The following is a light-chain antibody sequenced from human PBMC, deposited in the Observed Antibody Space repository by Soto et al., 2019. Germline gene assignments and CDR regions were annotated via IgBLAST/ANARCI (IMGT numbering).Light chain of an antibody. CDR1: QSINNY. CDR3: QQSLTMPIT. J-gene: IGKJ5*01. CDR2: SAS. Sequence: DIQMTQSPAALAVSVGDRVTSTCRASQSINNYLNWYLQRPGQAPKLLIRSASTLQRGVPSRFSGSGSRTEFTLTIADLQPDDFGTYYCQQSLTMPITFGHGTQLEIK. V-gene: IGKV1-39*01.